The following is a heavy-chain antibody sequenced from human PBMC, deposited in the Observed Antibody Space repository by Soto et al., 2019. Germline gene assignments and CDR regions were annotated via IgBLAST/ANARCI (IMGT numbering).Heavy chain of an antibody. CDR3: TRGTPPSIPNAFDI. V-gene: IGHV3-74*01. J-gene: IGHJ3*02. CDR2: IKSDGSST. CDR1: GFTFSTYW. Sequence: EVQLVESGGDLVQPGGSLRLSCAASGFTFSTYWMHWVRQAPGKGLVWVSRIKSDGSSTFYADSVKGRFTISRDNAKNTLYIQMNSLRAEDTAVYYCTRGTPPSIPNAFDIWGQGTMVTVSS. D-gene: IGHD2-21*01.